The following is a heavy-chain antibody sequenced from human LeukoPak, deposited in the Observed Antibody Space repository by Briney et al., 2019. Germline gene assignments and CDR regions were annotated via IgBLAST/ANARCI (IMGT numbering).Heavy chain of an antibody. CDR1: GFTFSSYG. V-gene: IGHV3-30*18. D-gene: IGHD4-17*01. CDR2: ISYDGGDK. J-gene: IGHJ4*02. CDR3: ANQDGV. Sequence: GGSLRLSCAASGFTFSSYGMHWVRQAPVKGLEWVAVISYDGGDKYYADSVEGRFTISRDHSKNTLYLQMNSLRAEDTAVYYCANQDGVWGQGTLVTVSS.